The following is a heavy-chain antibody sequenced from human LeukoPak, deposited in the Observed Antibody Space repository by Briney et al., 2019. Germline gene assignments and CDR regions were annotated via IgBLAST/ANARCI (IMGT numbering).Heavy chain of an antibody. CDR3: AKGAGGNGSDRI. CDR1: GFTFSSYA. Sequence: GGSLRLSCAASGFTFSSYAMNWVRQAPGKGLEWVLGISDSGGSTYYADSVKGRFTIPRDNSKNTLYLQMNSLRADDTAVYYCAKGAGGNGSDRIWGQGTLVTVSS. CDR2: ISDSGGST. D-gene: IGHD1-26*01. V-gene: IGHV3-23*01. J-gene: IGHJ4*02.